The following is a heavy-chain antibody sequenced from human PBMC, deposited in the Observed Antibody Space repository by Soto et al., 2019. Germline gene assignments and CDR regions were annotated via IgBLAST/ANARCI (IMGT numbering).Heavy chain of an antibody. V-gene: IGHV4-34*01. Sequence: PSETLSLTCAVYGGSFSGYYWSWIRQPPGKGLEWIGEINHSGSTNYNPSLKSRVTISVDTSKNQFSLNLSSVTAADTAVYYCARRYGGAFDIWGQGTMVTVSS. CDR2: INHSGST. J-gene: IGHJ3*02. D-gene: IGHD3-10*01. CDR3: ARRYGGAFDI. CDR1: GGSFSGYY.